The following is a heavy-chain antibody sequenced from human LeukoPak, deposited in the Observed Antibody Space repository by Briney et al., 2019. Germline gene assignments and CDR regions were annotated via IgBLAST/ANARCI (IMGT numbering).Heavy chain of an antibody. CDR1: GGSISSSSYY. CDR2: IYYSGST. Sequence: SETLSLTCTVSGGSISSSSYYWGWIRQPPGKGLEWIGSIYYSGSTYYNPSLKSRVTISVDTSKNQFSLKLSSVTAADTAVYYCARGIQQSYYYYYYMDVWGKGTTVTVSS. CDR3: ARGIQQSYYYYYYMDV. D-gene: IGHD5-18*01. J-gene: IGHJ6*03. V-gene: IGHV4-39*07.